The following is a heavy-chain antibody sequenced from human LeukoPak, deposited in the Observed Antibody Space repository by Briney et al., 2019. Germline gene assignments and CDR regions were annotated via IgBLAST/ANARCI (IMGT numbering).Heavy chain of an antibody. Sequence: GGSLRLSCAASGLHLTRHAMSGVRQTPGKGLAWVSDMRRYSFTTTYADSVEGRFTISRDNSKKTLYLQKNSLRVEDTAVYYCATDLVLPAHQPFASWRQGPLVTVSS. V-gene: IGHV3-23*01. CDR2: MRRYSFTT. CDR3: ATDLVLPAHQPFAS. CDR1: GLHLTRHA. J-gene: IGHJ1*01. D-gene: IGHD3-9*01.